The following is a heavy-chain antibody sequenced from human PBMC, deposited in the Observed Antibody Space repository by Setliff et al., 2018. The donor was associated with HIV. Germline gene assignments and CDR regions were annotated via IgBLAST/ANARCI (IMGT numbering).Heavy chain of an antibody. J-gene: IGHJ3*02. CDR2: INPSSGGT. CDR1: GYTFTAYY. CDR3: ARGLCYCDSSSHRRFDAFDI. V-gene: IGHV1-2*06. D-gene: IGHD3-22*01. Sequence: ASVKVSCKTSGYTFTAYYMHWVRQAPGQGLAWMGRINPSSGGTNYPQKFHGRVTMTRDTSIGAAYMELSSLTSDETAVYYCARGLCYCDSSSHRRFDAFDIWGQGTMVTVSS.